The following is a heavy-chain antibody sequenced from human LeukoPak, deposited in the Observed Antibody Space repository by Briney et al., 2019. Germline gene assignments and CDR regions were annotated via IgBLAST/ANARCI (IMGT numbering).Heavy chain of an antibody. CDR1: GGSFSGYY. J-gene: IGHJ6*02. CDR3: ARDGRLGYCTNGVCYRDTYYYYYGMDV. D-gene: IGHD2-8*01. Sequence: SETLSLTCAVYGGSFSGYYWSWIRQPPGKGLECIGEINHSGSTNYNPSLKSRVTISVDTPKNQFSLKLSSVTAADTAVYYCARDGRLGYCTNGVCYRDTYYYYYGMDVWGQGTTVTVSS. CDR2: INHSGST. V-gene: IGHV4-34*01.